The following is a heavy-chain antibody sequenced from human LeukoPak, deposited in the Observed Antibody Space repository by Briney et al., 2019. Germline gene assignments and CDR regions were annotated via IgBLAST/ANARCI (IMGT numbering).Heavy chain of an antibody. Sequence: SETLSLTCTVSGGSINSYYWSWIRQPPGKGLEWIGYIYYSGSTNYNPSLKSRVTISVDTSKNQFSLKLSSGTAADTAVDYCARGRWAMYYFDYWGQGTLVTVFS. D-gene: IGHD2-2*01. CDR2: IYYSGST. V-gene: IGHV4-59*01. CDR3: ARGRWAMYYFDY. CDR1: GGSINSYY. J-gene: IGHJ4*02.